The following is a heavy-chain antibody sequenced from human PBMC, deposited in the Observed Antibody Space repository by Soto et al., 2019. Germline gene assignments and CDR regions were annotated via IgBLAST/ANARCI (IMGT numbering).Heavy chain of an antibody. Sequence: QVQLVQSGAEVKKPWSSVKVSCKASGGTFSSYAISWVRQAPGQGLEWMGGIIPIFGTANYAQKFQGRVTITADESTSTADMELSSLRSEDTAVYYCARHISAARDIGWFDPWGQGTLVTVSS. CDR2: IIPIFGTA. CDR3: ARHISAARDIGWFDP. V-gene: IGHV1-69*01. D-gene: IGHD6-13*01. CDR1: GGTFSSYA. J-gene: IGHJ5*02.